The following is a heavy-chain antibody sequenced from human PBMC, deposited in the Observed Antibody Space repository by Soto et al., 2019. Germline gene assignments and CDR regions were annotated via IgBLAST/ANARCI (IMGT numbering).Heavy chain of an antibody. CDR3: ARVQYTSGWYGDC. CDR2: IYHSGST. D-gene: IGHD6-19*01. V-gene: IGHV4-4*02. J-gene: IGHJ4*02. Sequence: PSETLSLTCAVSGGPISSSNWWSWVRQPPGKGLEWIGEIYHSGSTNYNPSLKSRVTISVDKSKNQFSLKLNSVTAADTAVYYCARVQYTSGWYGDCWGQGTLVTVSS. CDR1: GGPISSSNW.